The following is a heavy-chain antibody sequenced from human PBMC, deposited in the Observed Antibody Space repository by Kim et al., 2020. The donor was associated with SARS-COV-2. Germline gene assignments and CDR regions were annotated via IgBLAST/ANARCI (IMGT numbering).Heavy chain of an antibody. J-gene: IGHJ4*02. Sequence: AEHVKGRFTVSRNNAKNSLYLRMNSLRAEDTALYYCAKGGCSSTTCYSNSWGQGTLVTVSS. D-gene: IGHD2-2*01. V-gene: IGHV3-9*01. CDR3: AKGGCSSTTCYSNS.